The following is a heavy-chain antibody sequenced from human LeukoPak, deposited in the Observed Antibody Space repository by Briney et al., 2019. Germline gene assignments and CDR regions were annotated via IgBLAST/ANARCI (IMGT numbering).Heavy chain of an antibody. J-gene: IGHJ5*02. CDR1: GGTFSSYG. CDR2: ISTYNGHT. D-gene: IGHD1-26*01. Sequence: GASVKVSCKASGGTFSSYGISWVRQAPGQGLEWMGWISTYNGHTNYAQKFQGRVTMTTDTSTSTASMELRSLRSDDTAVYYCARDHAAGWELPLNWFDPWGQGTLVTVSS. V-gene: IGHV1-18*01. CDR3: ARDHAAGWELPLNWFDP.